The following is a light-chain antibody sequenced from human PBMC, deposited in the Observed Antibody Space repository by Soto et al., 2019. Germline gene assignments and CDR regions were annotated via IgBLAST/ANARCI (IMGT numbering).Light chain of an antibody. CDR2: QAS. CDR1: QSISSW. V-gene: IGKV1-5*03. J-gene: IGKJ2*01. CDR3: QQYNTFLYT. Sequence: DIQMTQSPSTLSASVGDRVAITCRASQSISSWLAWYQQKAGKAPKLLIYQASTLESVVPSRFSGSGSGTDFTLTISCLHPDDFAAYYCQQYNTFLYTVGQGTKLEIK.